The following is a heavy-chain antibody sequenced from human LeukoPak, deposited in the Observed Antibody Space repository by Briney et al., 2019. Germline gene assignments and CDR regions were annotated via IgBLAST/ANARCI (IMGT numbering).Heavy chain of an antibody. CDR2: INPNSGGT. V-gene: IGHV1-2*02. J-gene: IGHJ4*02. CDR1: GYTFIAYY. CDR3: ARGPIAAAGTIDY. Sequence: ASVKVSCKASGYTFIAYYIHWVRQAPGQGLEWMGWINPNSGGTNYAQKFQGRVTMTRDTSISAAYMELSRLRSDDTAVYYCARGPIAAAGTIDYWGQGTLVTASS. D-gene: IGHD6-13*01.